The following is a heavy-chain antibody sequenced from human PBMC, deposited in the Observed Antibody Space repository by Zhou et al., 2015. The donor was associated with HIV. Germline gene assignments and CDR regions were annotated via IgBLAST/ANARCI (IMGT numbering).Heavy chain of an antibody. D-gene: IGHD3-22*01. V-gene: IGHV1-69*01. CDR3: ATDDIGGYHNFNN. J-gene: IGHJ4*02. Sequence: QLVQSGAEVKKPGSSVKVSCKASGGTFGSYGISWVRLAPGRGLEWVGGIIPLFGSTTYAQMLPGRVVISADEYRSTVYMELSSLRSEDTAIYYCATDDIGGYHNFNNWGQGTRVSVSS. CDR1: GGTFGSYG. CDR2: IIPLFGST.